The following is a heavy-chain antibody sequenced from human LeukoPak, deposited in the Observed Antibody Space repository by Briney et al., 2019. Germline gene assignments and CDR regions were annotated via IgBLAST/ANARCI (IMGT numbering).Heavy chain of an antibody. CDR3: ARSLWFRELLSPFDY. Sequence: SETLSLTCTVSGGSVTSYYWSWIRQPPGKGLEWIGNIHYSGSSGSTNYNPSLKSRVTISVDTSKNQFSLKLSSVTAADTAVYYCARSLWFRELLSPFDYWGQGTLVTVSS. CDR2: IHYSGSSGST. CDR1: GGSVTSYY. D-gene: IGHD3-10*01. J-gene: IGHJ4*02. V-gene: IGHV4-59*02.